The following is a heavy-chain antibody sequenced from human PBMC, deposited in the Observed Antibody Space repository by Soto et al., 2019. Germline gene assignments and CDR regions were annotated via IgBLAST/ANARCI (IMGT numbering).Heavy chain of an antibody. CDR1: GFTFSSDA. V-gene: IGHV3-23*01. CDR2: ISGSGGST. J-gene: IGHJ1*01. D-gene: IGHD3-22*01. Sequence: PGESLRLSCAASGFTFSSDAMRWVRQAPGKGLDWVSAISGSGGSTYYADSVKGRFTISRDNSKNTLYLQMNSLRAEDTAVYYCAKDATFELGYDDSSGYGQPSAQGTLVTVSS. CDR3: AKDATFELGYDDSSGYGQP.